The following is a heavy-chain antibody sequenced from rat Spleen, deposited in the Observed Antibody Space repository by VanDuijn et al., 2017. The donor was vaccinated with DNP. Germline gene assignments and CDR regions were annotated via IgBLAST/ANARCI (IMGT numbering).Heavy chain of an antibody. V-gene: IGHV5S23*01. J-gene: IGHJ1*01. CDR1: GFTFSDYN. CDR2: ISTSGGST. CDR3: ARHGRVTTVATYWYFDF. Sequence: EVQLVESGGGLVQAGRSLKLSCAASGFTFSDYNMAWVRQAPKKGLEWVATISTSGGSTYYRDSVKGRFTISRDNAKSTLFLQMTSLRSEDTATYYCARHGRVTTVATYWYFDFWGPGTMVTVSS. D-gene: IGHD1-3*01.